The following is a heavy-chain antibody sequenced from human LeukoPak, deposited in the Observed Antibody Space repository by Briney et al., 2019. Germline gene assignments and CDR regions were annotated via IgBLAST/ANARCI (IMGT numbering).Heavy chain of an antibody. CDR2: ISSSSSYI. Sequence: PGGSLRLSCAASGFTFSSYSMNWVRQAPGKGLEWVSSISSSSSYIYYADSVKGRFTLSRDNAKNSLYLQMNSLRAEDTAVYYCAREPAYYDSSGYYVPWFDPWGQGTLVTVSS. J-gene: IGHJ5*02. CDR1: GFTFSSYS. CDR3: AREPAYYDSSGYYVPWFDP. V-gene: IGHV3-21*01. D-gene: IGHD3-22*01.